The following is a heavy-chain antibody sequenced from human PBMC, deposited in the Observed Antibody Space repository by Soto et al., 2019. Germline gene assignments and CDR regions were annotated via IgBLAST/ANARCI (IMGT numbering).Heavy chain of an antibody. V-gene: IGHV3-33*01. CDR3: ARVSSPGSGWYTTWDY. CDR1: GFTFSSYG. Sequence: GGSLRLSCAASGFTFSSYGMHWVRQAPGKGLEWVAVIWYDGSNKYYADSVKGRFTISRDNSKNTLYLQMNSLRAEDTAVYYCARVSSPGSGWYTTWDYWGQGTLVTVSS. CDR2: IWYDGSNK. J-gene: IGHJ4*02. D-gene: IGHD6-19*01.